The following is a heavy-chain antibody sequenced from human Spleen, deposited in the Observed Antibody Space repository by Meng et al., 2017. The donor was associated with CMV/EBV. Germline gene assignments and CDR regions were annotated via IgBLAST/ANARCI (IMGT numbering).Heavy chain of an antibody. CDR2: INWNGGST. CDR3: ARGGVVVPAAPYYYYGMDV. D-gene: IGHD2-2*01. CDR1: GFTFDDYG. J-gene: IGHJ6*02. Sequence: GESLKISCAASGFTFDDYGMSWVRQAPGKGLEWVSGINWNGGSTGYADSVKGRYTISRDNSKNTLYLQMNSLRAEDTAVYYCARGGVVVPAAPYYYYGMDVWGQGTTVTVSS. V-gene: IGHV3-20*04.